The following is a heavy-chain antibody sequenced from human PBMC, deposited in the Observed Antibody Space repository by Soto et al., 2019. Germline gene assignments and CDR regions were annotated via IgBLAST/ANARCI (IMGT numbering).Heavy chain of an antibody. D-gene: IGHD1-1*01. CDR1: GFTFSSYA. J-gene: IGHJ6*03. CDR3: AKLGWVTNHADV. Sequence: EVQLLESGGGLAQPGGSLRVSCAASGFTFSSYAMSWVRQAPGKGLEWVSAVRDRGGSRYYADSVKGRFTISRENSKSTLYLQMNSLGAEDSAVYYGAKLGWVTNHADVWGKGTTVTVSS. CDR2: VRDRGGSR. V-gene: IGHV3-23*01.